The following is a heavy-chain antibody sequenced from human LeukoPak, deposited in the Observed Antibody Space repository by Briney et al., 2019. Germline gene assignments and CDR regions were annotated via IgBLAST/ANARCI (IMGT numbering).Heavy chain of an antibody. CDR2: ISSSGSTI. D-gene: IGHD4-17*01. Sequence: PGASLRLSCAASGFTFSSYAMSWVRQAPGKGLEWVSYISSSGSTIYYADSVKGRFTISRDNAKNSLYLQMNSLRAEDTAAYYCASVTTYYYGMDVWGQGTTVTVSS. V-gene: IGHV3-48*03. J-gene: IGHJ6*02. CDR1: GFTFSSYA. CDR3: ASVTTYYYGMDV.